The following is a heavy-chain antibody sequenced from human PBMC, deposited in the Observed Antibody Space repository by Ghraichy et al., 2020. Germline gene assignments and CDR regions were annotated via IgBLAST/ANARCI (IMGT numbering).Heavy chain of an antibody. CDR3: AREGVETAMPIYYYYYYGMDV. Sequence: AGSLRLSCAASGFTFSSYWMSWVRQAPGKGLEWVANIKQDGSEKYYVDSVKGRFTISRDNAKNSLYLQMNSLGAEDTAVYYCAREGVETAMPIYYYYYYGMDVWGQGTTVTVSS. CDR1: GFTFSSYW. V-gene: IGHV3-7*01. J-gene: IGHJ6*02. CDR2: IKQDGSEK. D-gene: IGHD5-18*01.